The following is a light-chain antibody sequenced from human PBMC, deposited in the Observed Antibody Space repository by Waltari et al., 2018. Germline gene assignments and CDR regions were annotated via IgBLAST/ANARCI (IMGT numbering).Light chain of an antibody. CDR3: QQYGTSPTT. V-gene: IGKV3-20*01. J-gene: IGKJ1*01. Sequence: IVLTQSPGTLSLSPGERATLSCRASQSVSSTYLAWYQQKPGQAPRLLIYGASSRATGIPDRFSGSASGTDFTLTISRLEPEDFAVYFCQQYGTSPTTCGQGTKVQI. CDR1: QSVSSTY. CDR2: GAS.